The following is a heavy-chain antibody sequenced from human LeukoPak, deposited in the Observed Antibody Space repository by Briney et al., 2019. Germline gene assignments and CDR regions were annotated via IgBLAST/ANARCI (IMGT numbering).Heavy chain of an antibody. V-gene: IGHV1-69*05. D-gene: IGHD6-13*01. CDR3: ARDFGIAAAGIDY. CDR1: GGTFSSYA. J-gene: IGHJ4*02. Sequence: SVKVSCKASGGTFSSYAISWVRQAPGQGLEWMGRIIPIFGTANNAQKFQGRVTITTDESTSTAYMELSSLRSEDTAVYYCARDFGIAAAGIDYWGQGTLVTVSS. CDR2: IIPIFGTA.